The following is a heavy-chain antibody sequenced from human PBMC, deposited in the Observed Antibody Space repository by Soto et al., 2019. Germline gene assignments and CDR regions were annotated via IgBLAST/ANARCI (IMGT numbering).Heavy chain of an antibody. Sequence: QVQLQESGPGLVKPSGTLSLTCAVSSGSITGSNWWSWVRQPPGEGLEWIGEIYHSGSTNYNPSLKSRVTISVDRSKNQFSLTLSSVTAADTAVYWCAMIGSTGTSFDYWSQGTLVTVSS. V-gene: IGHV4-4*01. J-gene: IGHJ4*02. CDR3: AMIGSTGTSFDY. CDR1: SGSITGSNW. D-gene: IGHD3-22*01. CDR2: IYHSGST.